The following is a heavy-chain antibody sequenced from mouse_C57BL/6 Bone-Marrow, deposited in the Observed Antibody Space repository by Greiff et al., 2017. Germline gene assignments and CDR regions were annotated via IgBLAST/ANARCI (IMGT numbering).Heavy chain of an antibody. V-gene: IGHV5-4*01. Sequence: EVQLVESGGGLVKPGGSLKLSCAASGFTFSSYAMSWVRQTPEKRLEWVATISDGGSYTYYPDNVKGRFTISRDNAKNNLYLQMSHLKSEDTAMYYCARDYGYHRYFDVWGTGTTVTVSS. D-gene: IGHD2-2*01. CDR2: ISDGGSYT. J-gene: IGHJ1*03. CDR1: GFTFSSYA. CDR3: ARDYGYHRYFDV.